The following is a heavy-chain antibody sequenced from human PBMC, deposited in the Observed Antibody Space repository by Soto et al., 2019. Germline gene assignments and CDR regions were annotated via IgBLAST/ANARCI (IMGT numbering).Heavy chain of an antibody. V-gene: IGHV4-30-2*01. CDR2: IYHSGST. CDR3: SRSRYCSGGSCYSKFVP. J-gene: IGHJ5*02. D-gene: IGHD2-15*01. CDR1: GGSISSGGYS. Sequence: SETLSLTCAVSGGSISSGGYSWSWIRQPPGKGLEWIGYIYHSGSTYYNPSLKSRVTISVDRSKNQFSLKLSSVTAADTAVYYCSRSRYCSGGSCYSKFVPWGQGTLVTVSS.